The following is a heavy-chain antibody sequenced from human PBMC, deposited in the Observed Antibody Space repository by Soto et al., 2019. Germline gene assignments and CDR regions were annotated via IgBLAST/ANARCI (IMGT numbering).Heavy chain of an antibody. Sequence: PSETLSLTCTVSGDSVSSYSWSWIRQPPGKGLEWIGNVHYNGNTKYNPSLKGRFTISRENAKNSLYLQMNSLRVEDTALYYCIKESNPGGLDYWGQGTLVTVSS. J-gene: IGHJ4*02. CDR1: GDSVSSYS. CDR2: VHYNGNT. D-gene: IGHD1-26*01. V-gene: IGHV4-59*02. CDR3: IKESNPGGLDY.